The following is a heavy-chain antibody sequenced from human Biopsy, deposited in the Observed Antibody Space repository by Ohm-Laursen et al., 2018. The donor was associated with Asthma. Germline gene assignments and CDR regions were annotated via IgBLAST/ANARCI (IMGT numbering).Heavy chain of an antibody. Sequence: SSVTVSCKPLGGTFNTSVIGWVRQAPGQGLEWMGGINSVFGTTTYPQKFQDRVTITADDSTSTVYMELSSLRSEDTAVYYCARKAGSCISRTCYSLDFWGQGTLVTVSS. J-gene: IGHJ4*02. CDR3: ARKAGSCISRTCYSLDF. D-gene: IGHD2-2*01. CDR1: GGTFNTSV. V-gene: IGHV1-69*01. CDR2: INSVFGTT.